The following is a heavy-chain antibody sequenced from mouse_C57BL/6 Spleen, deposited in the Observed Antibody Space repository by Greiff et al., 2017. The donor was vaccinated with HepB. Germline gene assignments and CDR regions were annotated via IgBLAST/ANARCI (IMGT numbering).Heavy chain of an antibody. V-gene: IGHV7-3*01. J-gene: IGHJ2*01. Sequence: EVQGVESGGGLVQPGGSLSLSCAASGFTFTDYYMSWVRQPPGKALEWLGFIRNKANGYTTEYSASVKGRFTISRDNSQSILYLQMNALRAEDSATYYCASTHYYGSSLHFDYWGQGTTLTVSS. CDR3: ASTHYYGSSLHFDY. D-gene: IGHD1-1*01. CDR2: IRNKANGYTT. CDR1: GFTFTDYY.